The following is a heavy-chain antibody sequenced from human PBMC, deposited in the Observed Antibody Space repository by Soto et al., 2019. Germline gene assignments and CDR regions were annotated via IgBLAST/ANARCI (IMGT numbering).Heavy chain of an antibody. V-gene: IGHV4-61*01. J-gene: IGHJ4*02. D-gene: IGHD3-10*01. CDR3: ARVSFYYGSGSYYNTY. Sequence: SETLSLTCTVSGGSVSSGSYYWSWIRQPPGKGLEWIGYIYYSGSTNYNPSLKSRVTISVDTSKNQFSLKLSSVTAADTAVYYCARVSFYYGSGSYYNTYWGPGTMVTVYS. CDR1: GGSVSSGSYY. CDR2: IYYSGST.